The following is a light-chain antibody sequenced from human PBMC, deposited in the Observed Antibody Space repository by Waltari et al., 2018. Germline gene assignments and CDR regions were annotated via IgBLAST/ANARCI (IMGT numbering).Light chain of an antibody. CDR3: AAWDDSLSGLV. V-gene: IGLV1-44*01. CDR1: GSHLGITT. Sequence: QSVLTQPPSASGTPGQGVTISCSGSGSHLGITTFTWSQPPPGTAPQLLIFANNQRPSGVPDRFSGSKSGSSASLAISGLQSEDEADYYCAAWDDSLSGLVFGGGTKVTVL. J-gene: IGLJ2*01. CDR2: ANN.